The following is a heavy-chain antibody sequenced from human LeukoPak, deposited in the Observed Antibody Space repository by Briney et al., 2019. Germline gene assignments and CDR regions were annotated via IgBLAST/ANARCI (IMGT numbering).Heavy chain of an antibody. CDR1: EFIFSCYA. D-gene: IGHD3-16*01. Sequence: TGGSQRLSCAASEFIFSCYARSGVRQAPGKGLEWVSAISGSGGSTCYADSVKGRFTISRDNSKNTLYLKMNSLRAEDTAVYYCGKSFRGVMRSYFDYWGQGTLVTVSS. CDR3: GKSFRGVMRSYFDY. CDR2: ISGSGGST. V-gene: IGHV3-23*01. J-gene: IGHJ4*02.